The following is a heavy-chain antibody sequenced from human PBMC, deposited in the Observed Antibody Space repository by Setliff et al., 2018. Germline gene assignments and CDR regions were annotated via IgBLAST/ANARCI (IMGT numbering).Heavy chain of an antibody. V-gene: IGHV1-46*01. D-gene: IGHD1-7*01. Sequence: ASVKVSCKASGYTFTSYYMHWVRQAPGQGLEWMGIIYPSGGSISYAQKFQGRVTMTRDTSTSTAYMELRSLRSDDTAVYYCARYITGTTPADYWGQGTLVTVSS. CDR2: IYPSGGSI. CDR3: ARYITGTTPADY. CDR1: GYTFTSYY. J-gene: IGHJ4*02.